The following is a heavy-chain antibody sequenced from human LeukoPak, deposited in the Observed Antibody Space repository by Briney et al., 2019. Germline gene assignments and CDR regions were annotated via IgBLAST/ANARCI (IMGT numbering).Heavy chain of an antibody. V-gene: IGHV1-18*01. Sequence: ASVKVSCKASGYTFTSYGISWVRQAPGQGLEWMGWISAYNGNTDYAQKLQGRVTMTTDTSTNTAYMDLRSLSSDDTAVYYCARVGQYFSSISCFDYWGQGTLVTVSS. D-gene: IGHD2-2*01. J-gene: IGHJ4*02. CDR2: ISAYNGNT. CDR1: GYTFTSYG. CDR3: ARVGQYFSSISCFDY.